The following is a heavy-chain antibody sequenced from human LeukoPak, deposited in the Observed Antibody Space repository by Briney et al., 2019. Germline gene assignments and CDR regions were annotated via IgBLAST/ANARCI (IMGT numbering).Heavy chain of an antibody. CDR3: ARYRVITNDYFDS. J-gene: IGHJ4*02. V-gene: IGHV3-11*01. CDR2: ISNSGNAI. Sequence: GGSLRLSCAASGFTFGDYYMTWIRQAPGKGLEWVSYISNSGNAIKEADSVKGRFTISRDNAQNSLFLQMKSLRAEDTAVYYCARYRVITNDYFDSWGQGTLVTVSS. CDR1: GFTFGDYY. D-gene: IGHD3-16*01.